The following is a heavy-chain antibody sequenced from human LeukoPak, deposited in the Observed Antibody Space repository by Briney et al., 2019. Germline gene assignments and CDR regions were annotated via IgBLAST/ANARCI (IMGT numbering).Heavy chain of an antibody. CDR1: GGTFSSYA. D-gene: IGHD6-19*01. Sequence: SVKVSCKASGGTFSSYAISWVRQAPGQGLEWMGGIIPIFGTANYAQKFQGRVTITTDESTSTAYMELSSLRSEDTAVYYCAREPPQSSSGWYNWFDPWAREPWSPSPQ. CDR2: IIPIFGTA. CDR3: AREPPQSSSGWYNWFDP. J-gene: IGHJ5*02. V-gene: IGHV1-69*05.